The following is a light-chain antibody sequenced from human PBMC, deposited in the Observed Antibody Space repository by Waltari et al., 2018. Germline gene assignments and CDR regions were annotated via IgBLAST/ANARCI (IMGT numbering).Light chain of an antibody. Sequence: QSALTQPASVSGSPGQSITISCTGTSSDVGGYNYVSWYQQHPGKAPKLMIYGVSNRPSGVSTRFSCSKAGNTASLTISGLQAEDEADYYCSSHTSSSTRVFGTGTKVTVL. CDR1: SSDVGGYNY. CDR3: SSHTSSSTRV. J-gene: IGLJ1*01. CDR2: GVS. V-gene: IGLV2-14*03.